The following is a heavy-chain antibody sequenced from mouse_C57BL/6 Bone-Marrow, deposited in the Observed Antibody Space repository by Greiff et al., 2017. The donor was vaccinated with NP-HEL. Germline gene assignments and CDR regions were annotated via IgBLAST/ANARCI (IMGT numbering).Heavy chain of an antibody. D-gene: IGHD2-3*01. Sequence: EVQVEESGGGLVQPGGSMKLSCAASGFTFSDAWMDWVRQSPEKGLEWVAEIRNKANNHATYYAVSVKGRFTISRDDSKSSVYLQMNSLRAEDTDIYYCTRDLEWLLDYWGQGTTLTVSS. CDR3: TRDLEWLLDY. CDR1: GFTFSDAW. CDR2: IRNKANNHAT. J-gene: IGHJ2*01. V-gene: IGHV6-6*01.